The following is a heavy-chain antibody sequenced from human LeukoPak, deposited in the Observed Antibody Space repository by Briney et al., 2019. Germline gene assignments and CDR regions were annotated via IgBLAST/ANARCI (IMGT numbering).Heavy chain of an antibody. J-gene: IGHJ5*02. CDR1: GFTFRSYA. CDR2: ISYDGSNK. Sequence: GGSLRLSCAVSGFTFRSYAMHWVRQAPAKGLEWVAVISYDGSNKYYADPVKGRFTISRDNSKNTLYLQMHSLRAEDTAVYYCAGEVCDSGRYYNFRFDPWGQGTLVTVSS. V-gene: IGHV3-30*04. CDR3: AGEVCDSGRYYNFRFDP. D-gene: IGHD3-10*01.